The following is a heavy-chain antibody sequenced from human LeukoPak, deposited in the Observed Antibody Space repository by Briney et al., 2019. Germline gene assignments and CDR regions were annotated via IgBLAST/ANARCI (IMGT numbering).Heavy chain of an antibody. Sequence: ASVKVSCKASGHTFTDYYMHWVRQAPGQGLEWMGWINPKSGGANYAQKFQGRVTMTRDTSISTAYMELSRLRSDDTAVYHCAREMRVGATLDYWGQGTLVTVSS. CDR2: INPKSGGA. D-gene: IGHD1-26*01. CDR1: GHTFTDYY. V-gene: IGHV1-2*02. J-gene: IGHJ4*02. CDR3: AREMRVGATLDY.